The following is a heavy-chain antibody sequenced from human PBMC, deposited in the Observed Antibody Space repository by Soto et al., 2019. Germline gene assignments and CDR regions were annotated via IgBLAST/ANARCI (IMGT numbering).Heavy chain of an antibody. CDR3: ARSQSGLDFDY. D-gene: IGHD2-21*01. J-gene: IGHJ4*02. CDR2: INPSASNT. CDR1: GYTFTTYY. V-gene: IGHV1-46*01. Sequence: QVQLVQSGAEVKKPGASVKVSCKASGYTFTTYYIHWVRQAPGQGLEWMGIINPSASNTRYAQKLQGRVTMTRDTSTSTVYMELSSLTSEDTAVYYCARSQSGLDFDYWGQGTLVTVSS.